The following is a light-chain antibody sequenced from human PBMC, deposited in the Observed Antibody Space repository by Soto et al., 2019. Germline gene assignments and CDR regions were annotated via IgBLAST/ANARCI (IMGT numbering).Light chain of an antibody. CDR3: AAWDDSLNGVV. CDR1: SSNIGSNT. V-gene: IGLV1-44*01. Sequence: QSVLTQPPSASGTPGQRVTISCSGSSSNIGSNTVNWYQQLPGTAPKLLIYSNNQRPSGVPDRFSGSKSGTSASLAISGLQSEDEADYYRAAWDDSLNGVVFGGGTKVTDL. CDR2: SNN. J-gene: IGLJ2*01.